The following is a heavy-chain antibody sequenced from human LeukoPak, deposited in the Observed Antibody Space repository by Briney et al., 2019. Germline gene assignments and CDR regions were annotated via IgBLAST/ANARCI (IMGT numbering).Heavy chain of an antibody. Sequence: GGSLRLSCAASGFTFSSYAMSWVRQAPGKGLEWVSAISGSGSSTYYADSVKGRFTISRDNSKNTLYLQMNSLRAEDTAVYYCAREDPSYYDSSGLTHWGQGTLVTVSS. J-gene: IGHJ4*02. CDR2: ISGSGSST. V-gene: IGHV3-23*01. CDR3: AREDPSYYDSSGLTH. D-gene: IGHD3-22*01. CDR1: GFTFSSYA.